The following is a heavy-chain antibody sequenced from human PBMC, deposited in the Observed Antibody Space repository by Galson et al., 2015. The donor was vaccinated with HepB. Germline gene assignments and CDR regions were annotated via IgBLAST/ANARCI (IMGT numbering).Heavy chain of an antibody. CDR3: ARDSRYSSVWSPRPLDY. CDR1: GFTFSSYW. J-gene: IGHJ4*02. CDR2: IKQDGSEK. V-gene: IGHV3-7*03. Sequence: SLRFSCAASGFTFSSYWMTWVRQAPGKGLEWVANIKQDGSEKYYVDSVKGRFTISRDNAKNSLYLQMNSLRTEDTAVYFCARDSRYSSVWSPRPLDYWGQGTLVTVSS. D-gene: IGHD6-19*01.